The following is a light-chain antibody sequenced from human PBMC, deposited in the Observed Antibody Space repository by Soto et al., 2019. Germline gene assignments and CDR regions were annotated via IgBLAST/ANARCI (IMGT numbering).Light chain of an antibody. V-gene: IGKV3-20*01. Sequence: EIVLPQSPATLPLSPGERATLSCRASQSLSCNFLAWYQQKAGQPPRLLIYDSSTRATGFPDRFSGSGSGTYFTLTSIRLEAEDFTVYCYQQYDISPWTFGQGTKVDIK. J-gene: IGKJ1*01. CDR2: DSS. CDR3: QQYDISPWT. CDR1: QSLSCNF.